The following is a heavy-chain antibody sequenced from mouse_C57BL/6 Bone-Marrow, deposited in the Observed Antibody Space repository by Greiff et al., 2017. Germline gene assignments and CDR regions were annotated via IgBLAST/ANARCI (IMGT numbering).Heavy chain of an antibody. V-gene: IGHV1-59*01. CDR1: GYTFTSYW. Sequence: VQLQQPGAELVRPGTSVKLSCKASGYTFTSYWMHWVKQRPGQGLEWIGEIDPSDSYTNYNQKFKGKATLTVDTSSSTAYMRLSSLASEDSEVDCGGREGSGPWFANGGQGTLVAVSA. CDR3: GREGSGPWFAN. D-gene: IGHD3-2*02. J-gene: IGHJ3*01. CDR2: IDPSDSYT.